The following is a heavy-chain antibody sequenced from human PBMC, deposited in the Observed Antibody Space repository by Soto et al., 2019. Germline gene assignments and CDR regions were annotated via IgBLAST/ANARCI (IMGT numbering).Heavy chain of an antibody. CDR1: GFAFNIYA. J-gene: IGHJ4*02. V-gene: IGHV3-23*01. D-gene: IGHD3-10*01. CDR2: ISGSADST. Sequence: EVQLLESGGGLVQPGGSLRVSCAASGFAFNIYAMSWVRQAPGKGLEWVSVISGSADSTNYADSVKGRFTISRDNYKNTVYLQMNSLRVEDTAVYYCAKDRNHYGSGSYFDYWGQGTLVNVSS. CDR3: AKDRNHYGSGSYFDY.